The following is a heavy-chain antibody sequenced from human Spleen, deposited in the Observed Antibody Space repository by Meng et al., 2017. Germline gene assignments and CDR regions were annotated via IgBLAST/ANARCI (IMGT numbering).Heavy chain of an antibody. J-gene: IGHJ3*02. Sequence: ASVKVSCKASGYTFTSYYMHWVRQAPGQGLEWMGIINPSGGSTSYAQKFQGRVTMTRDTSTSTVYMELSSLRSEDTAVYYCARGLITMVRGGPNAFDIWGQGTMVTVSS. D-gene: IGHD3-10*01. CDR1: GYTFTSYY. CDR2: INPSGGST. V-gene: IGHV1-46*01. CDR3: ARGLITMVRGGPNAFDI.